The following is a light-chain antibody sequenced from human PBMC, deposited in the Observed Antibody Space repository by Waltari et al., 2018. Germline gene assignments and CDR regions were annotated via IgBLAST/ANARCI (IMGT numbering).Light chain of an antibody. CDR3: HQRSNWPLT. CDR2: NTS. Sequence: IVLTQSPATPSLSPGERATLSCRASQSVTGYLAWYQQKPGQAPRLLIYNTSKRATGIPARFSGSGSGTDFTLTISSLEPEDFAVYYCHQRSNWPLTFGGGTKVEIK. J-gene: IGKJ4*01. CDR1: QSVTGY. V-gene: IGKV3-11*01.